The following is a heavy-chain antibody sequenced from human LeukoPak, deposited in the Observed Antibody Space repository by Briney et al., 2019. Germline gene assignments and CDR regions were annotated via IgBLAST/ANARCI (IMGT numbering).Heavy chain of an antibody. CDR1: GGSISSYY. V-gene: IGHV4-59*01. CDR3: ARGWQQLAYFDY. D-gene: IGHD6-13*01. J-gene: IGHJ4*02. Sequence: SETLSLTCTVSGGSISSYYWSWIRQPPGKGLEWIGYIYYSGSTDYNPSLKSRVTISVDTSKNQFSLKLSSVTAADTAVYYCARGWQQLAYFDYWGQGTLVTVSS. CDR2: IYYSGST.